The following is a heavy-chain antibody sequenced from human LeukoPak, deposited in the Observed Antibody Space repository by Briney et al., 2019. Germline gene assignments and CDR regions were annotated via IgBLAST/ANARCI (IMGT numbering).Heavy chain of an antibody. CDR2: IKSKAGGETT. V-gene: IGHV3-15*01. Sequence: RAGGSLRLSCAASGFTFSSYEMSWVRQAPGKGLEWVGLIKSKAGGETTDFAAPVKGRFAISRDDSRNTVYLQMNSLTTEDTAVYYCTTDPDNSGGDGDFDYWGQGTLVTVSS. CDR1: GFTFSSYE. CDR3: TTDPDNSGGDGDFDY. D-gene: IGHD2-21*01. J-gene: IGHJ4*02.